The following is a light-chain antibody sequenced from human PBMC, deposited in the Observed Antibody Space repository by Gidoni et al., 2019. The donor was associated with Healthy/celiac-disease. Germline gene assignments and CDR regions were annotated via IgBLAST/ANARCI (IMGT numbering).Light chain of an antibody. CDR1: QSLLHSNGYNY. J-gene: IGKJ2*02. V-gene: IGKV2-28*01. CDR2: LGS. Sequence: DIVMTQSPLSLPVTPGEPASISCRSSQSLLHSNGYNYLDWYLQKPRQSPQLLIYLGSNRASGVPDRFSGSGSGTDFTLKISRVEAEEVGVYYCMQALQTPSTFGQGTKLEIK. CDR3: MQALQTPST.